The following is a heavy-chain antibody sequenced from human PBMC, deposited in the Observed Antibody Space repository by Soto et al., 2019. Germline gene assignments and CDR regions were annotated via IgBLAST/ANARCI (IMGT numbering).Heavy chain of an antibody. Sequence: EVQLVESGGGLVQPGRSLRLSCAASGFTFDDYAMHWVRQAPGKGLEWVSGISWNSGSIGYADTVKGRFTISRDNAKNPLYLQMNSLRAEDTALYYCAKAENWFGQPYDYWGQGTLVTVSS. CDR1: GFTFDDYA. CDR3: AKAENWFGQPYDY. J-gene: IGHJ4*02. CDR2: ISWNSGSI. V-gene: IGHV3-9*01. D-gene: IGHD3-10*01.